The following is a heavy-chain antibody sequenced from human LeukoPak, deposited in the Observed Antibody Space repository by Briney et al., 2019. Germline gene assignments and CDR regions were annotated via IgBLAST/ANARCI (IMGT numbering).Heavy chain of an antibody. Sequence: ASVTVSCKVSGYTLTELSIHWVRQAPGKGLEWMGGFDPEDGETIYAQKFQGRVTMTEDTSTDTAYMELSSLRSEDTAVYYCATGTGNEFDYWGQGTLVTVSS. CDR2: FDPEDGET. J-gene: IGHJ4*02. CDR1: GYTLTELS. CDR3: ATGTGNEFDY. V-gene: IGHV1-24*01. D-gene: IGHD4-23*01.